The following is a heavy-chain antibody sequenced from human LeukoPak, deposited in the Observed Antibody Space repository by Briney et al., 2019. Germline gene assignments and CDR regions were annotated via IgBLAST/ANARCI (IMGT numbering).Heavy chain of an antibody. CDR2: ISYDGRNK. D-gene: IGHD2-15*01. CDR1: GFVFSDFG. Sequence: AGRSLRLSCAASGFVFSDFGMLGVRHASVKGLECVAFISYDGRNKNYTDSPKGRSTISRDNSEKTVYLQMSSLRVADPAVYYCVKDHCSGGSCHSFDFWGQGTLVTVSS. J-gene: IGHJ4*02. V-gene: IGHV3-30*18. CDR3: VKDHCSGGSCHSFDF.